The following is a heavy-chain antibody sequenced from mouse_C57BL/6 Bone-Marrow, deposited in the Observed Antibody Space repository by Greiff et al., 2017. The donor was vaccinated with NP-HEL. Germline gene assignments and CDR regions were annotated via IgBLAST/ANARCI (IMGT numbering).Heavy chain of an antibody. CDR2: ISSGSSTI. Sequence: EVMLVESGGGLVKPGGSLKLSCAASGFTFSDYGMHWVRQAPEKGLEWVAYISSGSSTIYYADTVKGRFTISRDNAKNTLFLQMTSLRSEDTAMYYCARHSNYEVNLDYWGQGTTLTVSS. D-gene: IGHD2-5*01. J-gene: IGHJ2*01. V-gene: IGHV5-17*01. CDR3: ARHSNYEVNLDY. CDR1: GFTFSDYG.